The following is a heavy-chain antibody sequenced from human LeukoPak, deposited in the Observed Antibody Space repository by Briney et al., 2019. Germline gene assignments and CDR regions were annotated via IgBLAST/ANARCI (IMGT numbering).Heavy chain of an antibody. CDR1: GGSISSSSYY. CDR3: ARSDWVSYYFDY. J-gene: IGHJ4*02. V-gene: IGHV4-39*01. D-gene: IGHD2-21*01. Sequence: SETLSLTCTVSGGSISSSSYYWGWIRQPPGKGLEWIGSIYYSGSTYYNPSLKSRVTISVDTSRNQFSLKLSSVTAADTAVYYCARSDWVSYYFDYWGQGTLVTVSS. CDR2: IYYSGST.